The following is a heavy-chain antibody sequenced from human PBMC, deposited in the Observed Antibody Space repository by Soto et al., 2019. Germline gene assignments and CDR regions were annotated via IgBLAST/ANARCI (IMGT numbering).Heavy chain of an antibody. CDR3: AKALLRYFDWLDY. J-gene: IGHJ4*02. CDR2: ISYDGSNK. V-gene: IGHV3-30*18. Sequence: QVQLVESGGGVVQPGRSLRLSCAASGFTFSSYGMHWVLQAPGKGLEWVAVISYDGSNKYYADSVKGRFTISRDNSKNTLHLQMNSLRAEDTAVYYCAKALLRYFDWLDYWGQGTLVTVSS. D-gene: IGHD3-9*01. CDR1: GFTFSSYG.